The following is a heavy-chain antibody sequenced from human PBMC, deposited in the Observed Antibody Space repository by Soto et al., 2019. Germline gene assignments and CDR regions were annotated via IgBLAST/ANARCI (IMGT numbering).Heavy chain of an antibody. CDR1: GFTFSDYY. Sequence: VGSLRPSCAASGFTFSDYYMSWIRQAPGKGLEWVSYISSSSSYTNYADSVKGRFTIPRDNAKNSLYLQMNSLRAEDTAVYYCARLGLAALDYWGQGTLVTVSS. V-gene: IGHV3-11*06. CDR3: ARLGLAALDY. J-gene: IGHJ4*02. D-gene: IGHD6-6*01. CDR2: ISSSSSYT.